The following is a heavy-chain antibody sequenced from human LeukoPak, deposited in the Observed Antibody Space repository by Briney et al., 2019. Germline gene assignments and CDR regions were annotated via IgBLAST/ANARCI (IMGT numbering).Heavy chain of an antibody. Sequence: PSETLSLTCIVSGGSISSTSYYWGWIRQSPGKGLEWIGSFYYSGSIFDNRSLRSRVTISVDTSKNQFSLKLSSVTAADTAVYYCARDAYCGGDCPPLWYFDLWGRGTLVTVSS. CDR1: GGSISSTSYY. CDR2: FYYSGSI. V-gene: IGHV4-39*07. CDR3: ARDAYCGGDCPPLWYFDL. J-gene: IGHJ2*01. D-gene: IGHD2-21*02.